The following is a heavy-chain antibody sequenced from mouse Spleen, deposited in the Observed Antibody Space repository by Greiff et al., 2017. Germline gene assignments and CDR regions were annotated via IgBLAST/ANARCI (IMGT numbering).Heavy chain of an antibody. CDR2: ILPGSVST. CDR1: GYTFSSYW. CDR3: ARDTDYYDGSYFDY. J-gene: IGHJ2*01. Sequence: QVHVKQSGAELMKPGASVKISCKASGYTFSSYWIEWVKQRPGHGLEWIGEILPGSVSTNYNEKFKGKATFTADTSSNTAYMQLSSLTSEDSAVYYCARDTDYYDGSYFDYWGQGTTLTVSS. V-gene: IGHV1-9*01. D-gene: IGHD1-1*01.